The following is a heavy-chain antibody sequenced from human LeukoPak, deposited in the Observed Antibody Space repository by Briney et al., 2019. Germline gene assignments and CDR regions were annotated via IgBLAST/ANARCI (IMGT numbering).Heavy chain of an antibody. V-gene: IGHV4-61*02. CDR1: GGSISSGSYY. Sequence: SQTLSLTCTVSGGSISSGSYYWSWIRQPAGKGLEWIGRIYTSGSTNYNPSLKSRVTISVDTSKNQFSLKLSSVTAADTAVYYCARDHCSGGSCYQDYYYYYMDVWGKGTTVTVSS. CDR2: IYTSGST. CDR3: ARDHCSGGSCYQDYYYYYMDV. D-gene: IGHD2-15*01. J-gene: IGHJ6*03.